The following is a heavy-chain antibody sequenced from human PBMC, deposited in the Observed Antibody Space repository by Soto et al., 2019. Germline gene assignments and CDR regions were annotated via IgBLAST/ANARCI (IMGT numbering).Heavy chain of an antibody. CDR1: GYTFTNYG. J-gene: IGHJ5*02. CDR3: AREEYRQLDH. Sequence: QVQLVQSGAEVKKPGASVKFSCKASGYTFTNYGISWVRQAPGQGLEWMGWISTNSGHTDYAQNLRGRVTMTTDTSTTTAYMELRSLRSDDTAVYYCAREEYRQLDHWGQGTLVTVSS. CDR2: ISTNSGHT. V-gene: IGHV1-18*04. D-gene: IGHD3-16*02.